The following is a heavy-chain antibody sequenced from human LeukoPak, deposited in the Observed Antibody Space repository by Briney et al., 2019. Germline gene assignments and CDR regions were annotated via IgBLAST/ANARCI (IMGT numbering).Heavy chain of an antibody. CDR3: AKALRFLEWSQYGMDV. V-gene: IGHV3-30*18. D-gene: IGHD3-3*01. CDR2: ISYDGSNK. CDR1: GFTFSSYG. J-gene: IGHJ6*02. Sequence: GRSLRLSCAASGFTFSSYGMHWVRQAPGKGLEWVAVISYDGSNKYYADSVKGRFIISRDNSKNTLYLQMNSLRAEDTAVYYCAKALRFLEWSQYGMDVWGQGTTVTVSS.